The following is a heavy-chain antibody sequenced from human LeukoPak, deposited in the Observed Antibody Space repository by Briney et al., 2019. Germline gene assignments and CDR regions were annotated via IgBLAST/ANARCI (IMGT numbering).Heavy chain of an antibody. J-gene: IGHJ4*02. CDR3: ATRSLWSRRLDY. V-gene: IGHV1-24*01. CDR1: GYTLTELS. CDR2: FDPEDGET. Sequence: GASVKVSCKVSGYTLTELSMHWVRQAPGKGLEWMGGFDPEDGETIYAQKFQGRVTMTEDTSTDTAYMELSSLRSEDTAVYYCATRSLWSRRLDYWGQGTLVTVSS. D-gene: IGHD3-10*01.